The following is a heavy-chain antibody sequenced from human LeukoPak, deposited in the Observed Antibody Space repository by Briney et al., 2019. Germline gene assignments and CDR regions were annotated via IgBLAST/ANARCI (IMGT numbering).Heavy chain of an antibody. Sequence: SETLSLTCTVSGGSISSYYWSWIRQPPGKGLEWLGCIYSSGSTNYNPSLKSRVTISVDTSKNQFSLKLNSVTAADTAVYYCARQGGSASPFLIWGQGTLVTVSS. D-gene: IGHD3-10*01. CDR3: ARQGGSASPFLI. CDR1: GGSISSYY. CDR2: IYSSGST. J-gene: IGHJ4*02. V-gene: IGHV4-59*08.